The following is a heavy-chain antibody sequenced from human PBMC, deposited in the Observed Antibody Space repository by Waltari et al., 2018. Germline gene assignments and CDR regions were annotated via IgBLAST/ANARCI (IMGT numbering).Heavy chain of an antibody. J-gene: IGHJ4*02. Sequence: EVQLVESGGGLVQPGGSLRLSCAASQFTFSNYGMAWVRQAPGKGLEWGAYINQDGSGKYYVDAVKGRFTSSRDNAKNELYLQMNSLRAEDSAVYFCARDPIRSDGYSFDYWGQGTLVTVSS. CDR2: INQDGSGK. D-gene: IGHD4-4*01. CDR3: ARDPIRSDGYSFDY. CDR1: QFTFSNYG. V-gene: IGHV3-7*01.